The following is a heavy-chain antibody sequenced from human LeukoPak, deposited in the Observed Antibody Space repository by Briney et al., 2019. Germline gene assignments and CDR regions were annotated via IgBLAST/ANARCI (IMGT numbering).Heavy chain of an antibody. J-gene: IGHJ4*02. Sequence: SVKVPCKASGGTFSSYAISWVRQAPGQGLEWMGGIIPIFGTANYAQKFQGRVTITTDESTSTAYMELSSLRSEDTAVYYCARDNFWSGYYPGEGYWGQGTLVTVSS. CDR1: GGTFSSYA. V-gene: IGHV1-69*05. CDR3: ARDNFWSGYYPGEGY. CDR2: IIPIFGTA. D-gene: IGHD3-3*01.